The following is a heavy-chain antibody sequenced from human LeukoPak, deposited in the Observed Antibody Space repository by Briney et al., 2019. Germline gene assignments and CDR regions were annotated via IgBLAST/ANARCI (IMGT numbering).Heavy chain of an antibody. J-gene: IGHJ4*02. Sequence: GGSLRPSCAGSGFTFRSYAMSWVRQSPVKGLEWVSAISDSGDGTYYADSVKARFTISRDNSKNTLYLQMNSLRAEDTAVYYCARDLYGSGALDYWGQGTLVTVSS. V-gene: IGHV3-23*01. CDR2: ISDSGDGT. CDR1: GFTFRSYA. D-gene: IGHD3-10*01. CDR3: ARDLYGSGALDY.